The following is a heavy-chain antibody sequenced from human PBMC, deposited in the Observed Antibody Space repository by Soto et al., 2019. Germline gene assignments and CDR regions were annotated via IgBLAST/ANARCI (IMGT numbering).Heavy chain of an antibody. J-gene: IGHJ6*02. V-gene: IGHV4-34*01. Sequence: SETLSLTCAVYGESFSGYYWSWIRQPPGKGLEWIGEINHSGSTNYNPSLKSRVTISVDTSKNQFSLKLSSVTAADTAVYYCARVTYSSGWGAGGYYYYYGMDVWGQGTTVTVSS. CDR3: ARVTYSSGWGAGGYYYYYGMDV. CDR1: GESFSGYY. D-gene: IGHD6-19*01. CDR2: INHSGST.